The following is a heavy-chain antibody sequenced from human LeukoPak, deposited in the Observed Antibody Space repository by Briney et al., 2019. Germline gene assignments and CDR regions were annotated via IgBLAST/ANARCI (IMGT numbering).Heavy chain of an antibody. CDR3: ASANTYYYGSGSSYYMDV. Sequence: GGSLRLSCAASGFTFSSYWMSWVRQALGKGLEWVANIKQDGSEKYYVDSVKGRFTISRDNAKNSLYLQMNSLRAEDTAVYYCASANTYYYGSGSSYYMDVWGKGTTVTVSS. V-gene: IGHV3-7*01. D-gene: IGHD3-10*01. CDR2: IKQDGSEK. CDR1: GFTFSSYW. J-gene: IGHJ6*03.